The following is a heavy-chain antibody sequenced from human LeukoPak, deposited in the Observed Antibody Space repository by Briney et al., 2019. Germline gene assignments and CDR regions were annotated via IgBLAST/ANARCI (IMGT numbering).Heavy chain of an antibody. CDR1: GFTFSRYA. J-gene: IGHJ4*02. CDR3: AKVAVLGYCSSGSCYSDFDY. V-gene: IGHV3-23*01. CDR2: ISGSGGST. Sequence: GGSLRLSXAASGFTFSRYAMTWVRQAPGKGMEWVSGISGSGGSTYYADSVKGRFTISRDNSKNTLYLQMNSLRAEDTAVYYCAKVAVLGYCSSGSCYSDFDYWGQGTLVSVST. D-gene: IGHD2-15*01.